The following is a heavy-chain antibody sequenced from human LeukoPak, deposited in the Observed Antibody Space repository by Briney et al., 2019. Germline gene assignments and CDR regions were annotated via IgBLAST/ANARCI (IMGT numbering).Heavy chain of an antibody. D-gene: IGHD5-12*01. V-gene: IGHV4-59*01. CDR2: IYYSGST. CDR3: ARGTSGYSGYVFDY. J-gene: IGHJ4*02. CDR1: GGSISSYY. Sequence: SETLSLTCTVSGGSISSYYWSWIRQPPGKGLEWIGDIYYSGSTNYNPSLKSRVTISVDTSKNQFSLKLSSVTAADTAVYYCARGTSGYSGYVFDYWGQGTLVTVSS.